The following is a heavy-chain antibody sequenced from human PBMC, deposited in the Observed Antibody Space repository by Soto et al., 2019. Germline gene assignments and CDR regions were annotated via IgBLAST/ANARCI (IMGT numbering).Heavy chain of an antibody. V-gene: IGHV3-48*02. Sequence: LRLSCAASGFTFSSYSMNWVRQAPGKGLEWVSYISSSSSTIYYADSVKGRFTISRDNAKNSLYLQMNSLRDEDTAVYYCARDRGYYDSSGYYYYYYGMDVWGQGTTVTVS. CDR2: ISSSSSTI. J-gene: IGHJ6*02. D-gene: IGHD3-22*01. CDR1: GFTFSSYS. CDR3: ARDRGYYDSSGYYYYYYGMDV.